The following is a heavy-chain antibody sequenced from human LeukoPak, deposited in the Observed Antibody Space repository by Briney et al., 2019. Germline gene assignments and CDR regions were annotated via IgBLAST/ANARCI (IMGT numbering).Heavy chain of an antibody. CDR2: ISSSGSTI. CDR3: ARGAFDILTGYYDY. D-gene: IGHD3-9*01. CDR1: GFTFSDYY. V-gene: IGHV3-11*04. Sequence: GGSLRLSCAASGFTFSDYYMSWIRQAPGKGLEWVSYISSSGSTIYYADSVKGRFTISRDNAKNSLYLQVNSLRDEDTAVYYCARGAFDILTGYYDYWGQGTLVTVSS. J-gene: IGHJ4*02.